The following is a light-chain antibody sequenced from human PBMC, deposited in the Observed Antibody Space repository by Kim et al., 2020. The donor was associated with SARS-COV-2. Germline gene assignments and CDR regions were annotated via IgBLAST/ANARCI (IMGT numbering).Light chain of an antibody. CDR2: SNN. CDR3: AAWDDSLNGLV. J-gene: IGLJ1*01. Sequence: ELTQPPSASGTLGQRVTISCSGSSSNIGSNTVNWYQQLPGTAPKLLIYSNNQRPSGVPDRFSGSKSGTSASLAISGLQSEDEADYYCAAWDDSLNGLVFGAGTKVTVL. CDR1: SSNIGSNT. V-gene: IGLV1-44*01.